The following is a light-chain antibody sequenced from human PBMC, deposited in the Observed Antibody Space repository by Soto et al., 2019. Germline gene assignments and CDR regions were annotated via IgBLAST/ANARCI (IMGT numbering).Light chain of an antibody. CDR1: NIGSKS. CDR3: QVWDSSSDQYV. CDR2: YDS. Sequence: SYELTQPPSVSVAPGKTARLACGGNNIGSKSVHWYQQKPGQAPVLVIYYDSDRPSGIPERFSGSNSGNTATLTISRVEAVDEADYYCQVWDSSSDQYVFGTGTKVTVL. J-gene: IGLJ1*01. V-gene: IGLV3-21*04.